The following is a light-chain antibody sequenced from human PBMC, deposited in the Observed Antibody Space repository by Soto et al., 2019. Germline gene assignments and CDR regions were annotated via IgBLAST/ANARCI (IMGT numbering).Light chain of an antibody. CDR2: AAS. J-gene: IGKJ4*01. CDR3: LQDYTYPRT. Sequence: IQLTQSPSSLSASVGDRVTITCRASQAIRNDLVWFQQKPGKAPILLIYAASTLQSGVPPRFSGSGSGTDFTLTISSLQAEDFATYYCLQDYTYPRTFGGGTKVDIK. V-gene: IGKV1-6*01. CDR1: QAIRND.